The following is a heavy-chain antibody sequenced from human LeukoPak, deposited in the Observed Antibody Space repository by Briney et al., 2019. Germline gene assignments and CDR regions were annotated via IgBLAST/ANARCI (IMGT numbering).Heavy chain of an antibody. CDR3: ARARDGSYDY. CDR2: ISSSSRTV. Sequence: GGSLRLSCAASGFTFTGTSMNWVRQAPGKGLEWISYISSSSRTVHYADSVKGRFTISRDNAKNSLYLQMNSLRDEDTAVYYCARARDGSYDYWGQGTLVTVSS. V-gene: IGHV3-48*02. D-gene: IGHD1-26*01. J-gene: IGHJ4*02. CDR1: GFTFTGTS.